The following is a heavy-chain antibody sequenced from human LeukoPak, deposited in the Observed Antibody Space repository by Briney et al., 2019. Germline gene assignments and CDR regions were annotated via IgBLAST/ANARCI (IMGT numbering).Heavy chain of an antibody. CDR2: INPNSGGT. CDR3: AREDYGDYEQETPNRLVP. Sequence: SVKVSCKASGYTFTGYYMHWVRQAPGQGLGWMGWINPNSGGTNYAQKFQGRVTMTRDTSISTAYMELSRLRSDDTAVYYCAREDYGDYEQETPNRLVPWGEGTLVTVSS. D-gene: IGHD4-17*01. V-gene: IGHV1-2*02. CDR1: GYTFTGYY. J-gene: IGHJ5*02.